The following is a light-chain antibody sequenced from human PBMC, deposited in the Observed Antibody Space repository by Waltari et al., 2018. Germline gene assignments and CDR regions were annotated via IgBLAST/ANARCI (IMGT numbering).Light chain of an antibody. CDR3: QQYGNSPYT. CDR1: QSLNNNF. CDR2: ATS. J-gene: IGKJ2*01. Sequence: EIVLTQSPGTLSLSTGERATLSCRASQSLNNNFLAWYQQKPGQAPGLLIYATSRRTTGIPDRFSGSGSGTDFALTISRLEAEDSALYFCQQYGNSPYTFGQGTNLKIK. V-gene: IGKV3-20*01.